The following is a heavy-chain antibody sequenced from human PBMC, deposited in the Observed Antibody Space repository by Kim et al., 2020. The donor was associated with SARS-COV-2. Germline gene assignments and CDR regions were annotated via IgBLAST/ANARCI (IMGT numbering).Heavy chain of an antibody. Sequence: GGSLRLSCAASGFTFNNYGMTWVRQAPGKGLEWVSSFTRDGITYYSEFVMGRLSTSTNNSNKVLSLQINNRLGADTAVDYYCAYHVSGGHFTYWGQGTL. V-gene: IGHV3-23*01. CDR1: GFTFNNYG. CDR3: CAYHVSGGHFTY. D-gene: IGHD3-10*01. J-gene: IGHJ4*02. CDR2: FTRDGIT.